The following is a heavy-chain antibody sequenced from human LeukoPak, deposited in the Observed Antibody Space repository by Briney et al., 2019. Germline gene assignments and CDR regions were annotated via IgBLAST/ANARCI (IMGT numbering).Heavy chain of an antibody. CDR1: GYSFTKYW. V-gene: IGHV5-51*01. CDR3: ARREQQLGWFDP. Sequence: GESLKISCKGSGYSFTKYWIAWVRQMPGKGLEWMGIIYPDDSDTRYSPSFQGQVTISADKYISTAYLQWSSLKASGTAMYYCARREQQLGWFDPWGQGTLVTVSS. J-gene: IGHJ5*02. D-gene: IGHD1-1*01. CDR2: IYPDDSDT.